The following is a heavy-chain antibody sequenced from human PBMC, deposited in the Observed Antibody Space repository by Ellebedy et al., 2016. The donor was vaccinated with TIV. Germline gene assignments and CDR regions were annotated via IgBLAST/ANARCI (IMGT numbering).Heavy chain of an antibody. CDR1: GFSFRTYG. CDR3: ARDTYNFDSSGYYFDH. D-gene: IGHD3-22*01. CDR2: IWYDGSNK. J-gene: IGHJ4*02. V-gene: IGHV3-33*01. Sequence: GESLKISXEASGFSFRTYGMHWVRQAPGKGLERVAGIWYDGSNKKYADSVKGRFTISRDNSNNTLYLQMNSLRAEDTAIYYCARDTYNFDSSGYYFDHWGQGTLVTVSS.